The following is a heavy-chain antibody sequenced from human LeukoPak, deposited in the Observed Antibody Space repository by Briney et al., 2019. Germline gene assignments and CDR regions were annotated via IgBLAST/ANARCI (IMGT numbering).Heavy chain of an antibody. D-gene: IGHD4-17*01. CDR2: ISSSSSTI. Sequence: GGSLRLSCAASGFTFSSYSMNWVRQAPGKGLEWVSYISSSSSTIYYADSVKGRFTISRDNAKNSLYLQMNSLRAEDTAVYYCARGDPFPVTTAGNWFDPWGQGTLVTVSS. J-gene: IGHJ5*02. V-gene: IGHV3-48*01. CDR3: ARGDPFPVTTAGNWFDP. CDR1: GFTFSSYS.